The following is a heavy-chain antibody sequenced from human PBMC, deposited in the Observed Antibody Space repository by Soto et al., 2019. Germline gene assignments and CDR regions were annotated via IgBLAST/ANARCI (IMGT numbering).Heavy chain of an antibody. CDR3: ARDQYYYDSAGQEGHAFQI. J-gene: IGHJ6*02. V-gene: IGHV4-31*03. CDR1: GGSISSGGYY. D-gene: IGHD3-22*01. CDR2: IYSSGST. Sequence: SETLSLPCTVSGGSISSGGYYWSWIRQHPGKGLEWIGYIYSSGSTYYNPSLKSRVTISVDTSKNQFSLRLSSVTVADTAVYYCARDQYYYDSAGQEGHAFQIWGQGTTVTVSS.